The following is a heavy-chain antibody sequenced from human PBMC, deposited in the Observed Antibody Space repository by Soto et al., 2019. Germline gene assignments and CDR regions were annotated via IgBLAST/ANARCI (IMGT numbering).Heavy chain of an antibody. CDR2: IVVGSGNT. V-gene: IGHV1-58*01. D-gene: IGHD3-22*01. J-gene: IGHJ4*02. CDR3: AALYYYDSSGYLHGLFDY. CDR1: GFTFTSSA. Sequence: SVKVSCKASGFTFTSSAVQWVRQARGQRLEWIGWIVVGSGNTNYAQKFQERVTITRDMSTSTAYMELSSLRSEDTAVYYCAALYYYDSSGYLHGLFDYWGQGTLVTVSS.